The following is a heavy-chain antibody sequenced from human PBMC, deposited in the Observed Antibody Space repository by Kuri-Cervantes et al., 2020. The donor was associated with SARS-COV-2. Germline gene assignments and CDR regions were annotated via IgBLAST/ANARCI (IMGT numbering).Heavy chain of an antibody. D-gene: IGHD5-24*01. CDR2: ISYDGTKK. V-gene: IGHV3-30-3*01. CDR1: GFTFSSYA. J-gene: IGHJ4*02. Sequence: GGSLRLSCAASGFTFSSYAVHWVRQAPGKGLEWVAIISYDGTKKYYAGSVKGRFTISRGNSKNTLYLQMNSLRADDTALYYCARDLFFFGDGFNGFDYWGQGTLVTVSS. CDR3: ARDLFFFGDGFNGFDY.